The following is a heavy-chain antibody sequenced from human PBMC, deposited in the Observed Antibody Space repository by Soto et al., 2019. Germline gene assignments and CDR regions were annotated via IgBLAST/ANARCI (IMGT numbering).Heavy chain of an antibody. CDR1: GFTFSSYA. D-gene: IGHD7-27*01. CDR2: ISGSSSNI. V-gene: IGHV3-21*01. CDR3: ARVWATSPYDAFDI. J-gene: IGHJ3*02. Sequence: GGSLRLSCAASGFTFSSYAMSWVRQAPGKGLEWVSAISGSSSNIYYADSVKGRFTISRDNAKNSLYLQMNSLRAEDTAVYYCARVWATSPYDAFDIWGQGTMVTVSS.